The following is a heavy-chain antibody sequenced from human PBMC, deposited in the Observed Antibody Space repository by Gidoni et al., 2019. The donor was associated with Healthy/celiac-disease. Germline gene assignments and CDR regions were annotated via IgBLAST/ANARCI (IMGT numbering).Heavy chain of an antibody. D-gene: IGHD6-6*01. CDR1: GGSISSGSDY. CDR3: ARDEGSSSHLDY. Sequence: QVQLQESGPGLVKPSQTLSLTCTVSGGSISSGSDYWSWIRQPAGKGLEWIGRIYTSGSTNYNPSLKRRVTISGETAKNQFSLKLSSVTAADTAVYYCARDEGSSSHLDYWGQGTLVTVSS. CDR2: IYTSGST. V-gene: IGHV4-61*02. J-gene: IGHJ4*02.